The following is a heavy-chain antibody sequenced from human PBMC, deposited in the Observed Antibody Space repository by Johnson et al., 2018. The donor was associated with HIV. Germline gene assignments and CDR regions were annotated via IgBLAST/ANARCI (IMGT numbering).Heavy chain of an antibody. CDR2: ISGSGGST. J-gene: IGHJ3*02. V-gene: IGHV3-23*04. D-gene: IGHD6-6*01. CDR1: GFTFSSYA. CDR3: AREKGIAARPLDAFDI. Sequence: VQLVESGGGLIQPGGSLRLSCAASGFTFSSYAMSWVRQAPGKGLEWVSAISGSGGSTYYADSVKGRFTISRYNSKNTLYLQMNSLRAEDTAVYYCAREKGIAARPLDAFDIWGQGTMVTVSS.